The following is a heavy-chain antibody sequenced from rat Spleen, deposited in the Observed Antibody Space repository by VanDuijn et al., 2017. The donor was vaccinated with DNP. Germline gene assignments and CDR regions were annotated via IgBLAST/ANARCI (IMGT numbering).Heavy chain of an antibody. J-gene: IGHJ2*01. CDR1: GFNFNDYW. CDR3: AKGPNYGGYSDYFNY. D-gene: IGHD1-11*01. Sequence: EVKLVESGGGLVQPGRSLKLSCAASGFNFNDYWMGWVRQAPGKGLEWIGDINKDSSTIDYNPSLKDKFTVSRDNSKNALYLQMNKLGYEDTATYYCAKGPNYGGYSDYFNYWGQGVMVTVSS. V-gene: IGHV4-2*01. CDR2: INKDSSTI.